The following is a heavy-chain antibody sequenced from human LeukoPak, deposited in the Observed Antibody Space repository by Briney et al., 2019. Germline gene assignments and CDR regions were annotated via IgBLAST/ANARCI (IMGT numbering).Heavy chain of an antibody. CDR3: ARHVPPSYYFDY. J-gene: IGHJ4*02. CDR2: IYTSGST. CDR1: GGSISSYY. D-gene: IGHD2-2*01. Sequence: PSETLSLTCTVSGGSISSYYWSWIRQPPGKGLEWIGYIYTSGSTNYNPSLKSRVTITVDTSKNQFSLKLSSVTAADTAVYYCARHVPPSYYFDYWGQGTLVTVSS. V-gene: IGHV4-4*09.